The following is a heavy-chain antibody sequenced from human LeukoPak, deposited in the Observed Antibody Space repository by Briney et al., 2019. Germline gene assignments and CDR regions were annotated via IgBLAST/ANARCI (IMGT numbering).Heavy chain of an antibody. D-gene: IGHD3-22*01. CDR1: GGTFSSYA. J-gene: IGHJ6*02. CDR2: IIPILGIA. CDR3: ARVLGGYSPTYYYYGMDV. V-gene: IGHV1-69*04. Sequence: ASVKVSCKASGGTFSSYAISWVRQAPGQGLEWMGRIIPILGIANYAQKFQGRVTITTDKSTSTAYMELSSLRSEDTAVYYCARVLGGYSPTYYYYGMDVWGQGTTVTVSS.